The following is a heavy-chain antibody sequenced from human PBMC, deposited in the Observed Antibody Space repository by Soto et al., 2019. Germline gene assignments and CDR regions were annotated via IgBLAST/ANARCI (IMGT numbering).Heavy chain of an antibody. CDR2: IYPGDSDT. J-gene: IGHJ3*02. D-gene: IGHD3-16*01. CDR3: ARLPIRFGGVISGDAFDI. V-gene: IGHV5-51*01. Sequence: GESLKISCKGSGYSFTSYWIGWVRQMPGKGLEWMGIIYPGDSDTRYSPSFQGQVTISADKSISTAYLQWSSLKASDTAMYYCARLPIRFGGVISGDAFDIWGQGTMVTVSS. CDR1: GYSFTSYW.